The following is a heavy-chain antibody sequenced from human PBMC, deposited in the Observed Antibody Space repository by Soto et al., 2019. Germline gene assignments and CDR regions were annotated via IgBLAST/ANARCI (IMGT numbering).Heavy chain of an antibody. Sequence: KPSETLSLTCKVSGGSISNPDYYWSWIRQPPGKGLEWIGYINYSGNTYYNPSLKSRVFISVDTSKNQISLRLSSVTAADTAVYYCARVFTLTYNWFDPWGQGTLVTVSS. D-gene: IGHD3-22*01. CDR3: ARVFTLTYNWFDP. CDR1: GGSISNPDYY. V-gene: IGHV4-30-4*01. J-gene: IGHJ5*02. CDR2: INYSGNT.